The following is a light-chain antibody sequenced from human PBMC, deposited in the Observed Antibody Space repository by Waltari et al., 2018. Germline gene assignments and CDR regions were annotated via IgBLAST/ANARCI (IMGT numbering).Light chain of an antibody. CDR1: SSDVGRYNH. J-gene: IGLJ1*01. Sequence: QSALTQPRSVSGSPGQSVTIPCTGTSSDVGRYNHVSWYQQHPGKAPKLMIYDVTKRPSGVPDRFSGSKSGNTASLTISGLQAEDEADYYCYSYTGHYTPYVFGTGTKVTVL. CDR3: YSYTGHYTPYV. CDR2: DVT. V-gene: IGLV2-11*01.